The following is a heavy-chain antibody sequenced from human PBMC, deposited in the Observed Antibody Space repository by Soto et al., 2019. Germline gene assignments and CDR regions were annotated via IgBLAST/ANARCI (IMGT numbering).Heavy chain of an antibody. V-gene: IGHV1-2*02. CDR1: GYTFTGYY. J-gene: IGHJ5*02. CDR2: INPNSGGT. CDR3: ARGRRWVVGTAAGWFDP. Sequence: AASVKVSCKASGYTFTGYYMHWVRQAPGQGLEWMGWINPNSGGTNYAQKFQGRVTMTRDTSISTAYMELSRLRSDDTAVYYCARGRRWVVGTAAGWFDPWGQGTLVTVSS. D-gene: IGHD6-13*01.